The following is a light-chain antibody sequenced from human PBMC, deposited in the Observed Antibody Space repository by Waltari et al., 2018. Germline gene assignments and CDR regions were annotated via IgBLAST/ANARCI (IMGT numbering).Light chain of an antibody. J-gene: IGLJ2*01. CDR2: EVS. V-gene: IGLV2-8*01. CDR1: SSDVGGYNS. Sequence: QSALTQPPSASGSPGQSVTISCPGTSSDVGGYNSVSWYQQHPGKAPKLMIYEVSKRPSGVPDRFSGSKSGNTASLTVSGLQAEDEADYYCSSYAGTDVVFGGGTKLTVL. CDR3: SSYAGTDVV.